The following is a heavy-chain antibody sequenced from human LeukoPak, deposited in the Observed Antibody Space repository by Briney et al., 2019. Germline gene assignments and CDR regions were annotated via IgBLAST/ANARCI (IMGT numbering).Heavy chain of an antibody. CDR3: ARPYDSSGYLFDY. Sequence: SVKVSCKASGGTFSSYAISWVRQAPGQGLEWMGGIIPIFGTANYAQKFQGRVTITADESTSTAYMELSSLRSEDTAVYYCARPYDSSGYLFDYWGQGTLVTVSS. J-gene: IGHJ4*02. CDR1: GGTFSSYA. V-gene: IGHV1-69*01. D-gene: IGHD3-22*01. CDR2: IIPIFGTA.